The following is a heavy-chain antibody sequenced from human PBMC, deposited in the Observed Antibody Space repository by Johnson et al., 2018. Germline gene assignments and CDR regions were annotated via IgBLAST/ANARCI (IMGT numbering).Heavy chain of an antibody. D-gene: IGHD1-26*01. CDR1: GFTFSSYS. CDR2: ISSSRSYL. V-gene: IGHV3-21*01. Sequence: EVQLVESGGGLVKPGGSLRLSCAASGFTFSSYSMNLVRQAPGKGLEWVSSISSSRSYLYYADSVKGRFTISRDNAKNSLYLQMNSLRAEDTAVYYCARTGAQQYYYYYYYMDVWGKGTTVTVSS. J-gene: IGHJ6*03. CDR3: ARTGAQQYYYYYYYMDV.